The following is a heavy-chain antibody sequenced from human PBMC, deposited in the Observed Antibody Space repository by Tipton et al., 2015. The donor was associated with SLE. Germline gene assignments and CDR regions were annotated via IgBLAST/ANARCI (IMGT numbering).Heavy chain of an antibody. CDR1: GGSITSGGYY. J-gene: IGHJ4*02. CDR2: IYHSGSS. Sequence: TLSLTCTVSGGSITSGGYYWSWIRQHPGKGLEWIGYIYHSGSSYYNPSLKSRVTISADTSKNQFSLKLTSVTAADTAVYYCAGDSQAFDYWGQGSLVTVSS. V-gene: IGHV4-31*03. CDR3: AGDSQAFDY.